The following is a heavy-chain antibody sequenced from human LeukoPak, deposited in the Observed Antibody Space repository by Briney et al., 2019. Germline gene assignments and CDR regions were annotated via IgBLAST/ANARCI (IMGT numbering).Heavy chain of an antibody. D-gene: IGHD3-22*01. CDR1: GFTFSSLA. CDR3: ARVFSIGFYYDY. Sequence: GGSLRLSCTASGFTFSSLAMHWVRQAPGKGLEWVSGISGSGDATYYADSVRGRFTVSRDNSKNTLYLQMSSLRAEDTALYFCARVFSIGFYYDYWGPGTLVTVSS. V-gene: IGHV3-23*01. CDR2: ISGSGDAT. J-gene: IGHJ4*02.